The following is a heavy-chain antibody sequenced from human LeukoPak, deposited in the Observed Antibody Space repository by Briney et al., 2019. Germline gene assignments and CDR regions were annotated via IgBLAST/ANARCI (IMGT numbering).Heavy chain of an antibody. Sequence: GGSLRLSCEASGFNFSDYYMTWIRQAPGKGLEWLSYISPNSYSTYYTASVRGRFTISRDNSKNSMYLQMNSLRAEDTALYYCARQKRTFDYWGRGTLVTVSS. CDR3: ARQKRTFDY. V-gene: IGHV3-11*01. CDR1: GFNFSDYY. J-gene: IGHJ4*02. CDR2: ISPNSYST.